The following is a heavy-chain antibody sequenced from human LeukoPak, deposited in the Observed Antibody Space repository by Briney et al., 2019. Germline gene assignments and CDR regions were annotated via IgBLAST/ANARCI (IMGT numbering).Heavy chain of an antibody. Sequence: GGSLRLSCAASGFTFSDHYMDWVRQAPGKGLEWVGRITNKPNGYSTDYATSVKGRFTISRDHSENSVYLQMNSLKTDDTAMYYCARSTRGSLDYWGQGTLVTVSS. J-gene: IGHJ4*02. D-gene: IGHD3-10*01. CDR3: ARSTRGSLDY. CDR1: GFTFSDHY. V-gene: IGHV3-72*01. CDR2: ITNKPNGYST.